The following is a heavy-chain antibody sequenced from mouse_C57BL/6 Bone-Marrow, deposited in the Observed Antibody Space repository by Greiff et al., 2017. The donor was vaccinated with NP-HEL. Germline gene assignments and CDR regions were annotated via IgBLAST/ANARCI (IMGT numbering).Heavy chain of an antibody. CDR2: IYPGSGNT. CDR1: GYTFTDYY. J-gene: IGHJ4*01. D-gene: IGHD1-1*01. Sequence: VKLMESGAELVRPGASVKLSCKASGYTFTDYYINWVKQRPGQGLEWIARIYPGSGNTYYNEKFKGKATLTAEKSSSTAYMQLSSLTSEDSAVYFCARSFITTVVADYYAMDYWGQGTSVTVSS. V-gene: IGHV1-76*01. CDR3: ARSFITTVVADYYAMDY.